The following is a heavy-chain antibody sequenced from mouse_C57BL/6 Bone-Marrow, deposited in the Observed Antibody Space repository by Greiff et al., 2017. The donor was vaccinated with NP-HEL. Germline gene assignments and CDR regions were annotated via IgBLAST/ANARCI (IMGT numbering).Heavy chain of an antibody. CDR2: IHPNSGST. J-gene: IGHJ2*01. Sequence: VKLVESGAELVKPGASVKLSCKASGYTFTSYWMHWVKQRPGQGLEWIGMIHPNSGSTNYNDKFKSKATLTVDKSSCTAYLQLRILTFEDSAVYYCASPPFRWLQTTYYFDYWGQGTTLTVSS. V-gene: IGHV1-64*01. CDR3: ASPPFRWLQTTYYFDY. CDR1: GYTFTSYW. D-gene: IGHD2-3*01.